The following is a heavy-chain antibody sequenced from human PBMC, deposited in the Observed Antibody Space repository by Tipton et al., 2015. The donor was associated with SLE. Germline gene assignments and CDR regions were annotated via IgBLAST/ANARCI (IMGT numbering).Heavy chain of an antibody. CDR3: ARGNPSLFDY. CDR1: GGSISSGGYS. D-gene: IGHD1-14*01. J-gene: IGHJ4*02. V-gene: IGHV4-61*08. CDR2: IYYSGST. Sequence: TLSLTCAVSGGSISSGGYSWSWIRQPPGKGLEWIGYIYYSGSTNYNPSLKSRVTISVDTSKNQFSLKLSSVTAADTAVYYCARGNPSLFDYWGQGTLVTVSS.